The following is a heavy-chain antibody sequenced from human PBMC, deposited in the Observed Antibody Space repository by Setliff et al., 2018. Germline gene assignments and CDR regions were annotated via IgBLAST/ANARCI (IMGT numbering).Heavy chain of an antibody. V-gene: IGHV3-74*01. D-gene: IGHD7-27*01. CDR2: ICPDGTIT. CDR1: GFTFSKYW. Sequence: HPSETLSLSCGAFGFTFSKYWMYWVRQAPGKGLVWVSRICPDGTITNYADSVKGRFTISRDNAKNTLYLQMNSLRGEDTAVYFCASIDWGENFYNTDVWGKGTTITVSS. J-gene: IGHJ6*03. CDR3: ASIDWGENFYNTDV.